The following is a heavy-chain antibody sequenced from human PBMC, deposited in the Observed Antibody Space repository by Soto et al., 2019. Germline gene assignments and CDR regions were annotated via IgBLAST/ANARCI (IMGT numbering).Heavy chain of an antibody. J-gene: IGHJ6*02. Sequence: SVKVSLKVSGGTFLSYAISWVRQAPGQGLEWMGGIIPIFGTANYAQKFQGRVTITADESTSTAYMELSSLRSEDTAVYYCARVTDYDFWSGYLDVWGQGTTVTVSS. V-gene: IGHV1-69*13. D-gene: IGHD3-3*01. CDR3: ARVTDYDFWSGYLDV. CDR1: GGTFLSYA. CDR2: IIPIFGTA.